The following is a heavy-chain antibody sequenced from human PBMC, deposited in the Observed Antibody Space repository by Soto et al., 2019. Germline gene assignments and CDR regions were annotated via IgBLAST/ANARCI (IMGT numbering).Heavy chain of an antibody. J-gene: IGHJ4*02. CDR3: ARNPSKGTVTNFDY. CDR1: RGTFSSYA. D-gene: IGHD1-1*01. V-gene: IGHV1-69*06. Sequence: SVNVSCKASRGTFSSYAISWVRQAPGQGLEWMGGIIPIFGTANYAQKFQGRVTITADKSTSTAYMELSSLRSEEKAVYYFARNPSKGTVTNFDYWGQGTLVTVSS. CDR2: IIPIFGTA.